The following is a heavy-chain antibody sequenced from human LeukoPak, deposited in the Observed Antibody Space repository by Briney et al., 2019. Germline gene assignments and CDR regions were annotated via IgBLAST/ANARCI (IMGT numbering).Heavy chain of an antibody. D-gene: IGHD6-6*01. Sequence: GGSLRLSCAASGFTFSGYAMSWVRQAPGKGLERVAGISFGGDLTYYADSVKGRFTISRDNSRNTLDLQMNSLRAEDTAVYYCAKPPSTEGTRSYDYWGQGIQVTVSS. CDR3: AKPPSTEGTRSYDY. J-gene: IGHJ4*02. V-gene: IGHV3-23*01. CDR2: ISFGGDLT. CDR1: GFTFSGYA.